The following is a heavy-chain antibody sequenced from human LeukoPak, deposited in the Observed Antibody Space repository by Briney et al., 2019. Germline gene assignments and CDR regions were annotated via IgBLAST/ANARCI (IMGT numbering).Heavy chain of an antibody. V-gene: IGHV3-53*01. D-gene: IGHD1-26*01. Sequence: GGSLRLSCAASGFTFDDYGMSWVRQAPGEGLEWVSVIYSGGSTYYADSAKGRFTISRDNSKNTLYLQMNSLRAEDTAVYYCARIYSGSHYSWGQGTLVTISS. J-gene: IGHJ4*02. CDR1: GFTFDDYG. CDR3: ARIYSGSHYS. CDR2: IYSGGST.